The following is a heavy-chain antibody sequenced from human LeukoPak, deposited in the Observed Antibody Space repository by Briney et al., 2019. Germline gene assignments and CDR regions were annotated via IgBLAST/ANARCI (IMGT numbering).Heavy chain of an antibody. D-gene: IGHD3-22*01. CDR2: INPNNGGT. Sequence: ASVKVSCKASRYTSGEYYIHWVRQAPGQGLEWMGWINPNNGGTNYAQKLQGRVTMTTDTSTSTAYMELRSLRSDDTAVYYCARSEDSRDAFDIWGQGTMVTVSS. CDR3: ARSEDSRDAFDI. J-gene: IGHJ3*02. V-gene: IGHV1-18*01. CDR1: RYTSGEYY.